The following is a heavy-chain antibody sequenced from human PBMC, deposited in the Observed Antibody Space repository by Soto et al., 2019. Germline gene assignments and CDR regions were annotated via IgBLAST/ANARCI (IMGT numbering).Heavy chain of an antibody. D-gene: IGHD3-10*01. Sequence: HPGGSLRLSCTVSGFIFSSYEMNWVRQAPGKGLEWISFISGHSNSIYYADSVRGRFTISRDNAKNSLYLQMNSLRAEDTAVYYCARLLLWPPHYWGQGTLVTVSS. J-gene: IGHJ4*02. V-gene: IGHV3-48*03. CDR1: GFIFSSYE. CDR3: ARLLLWPPHY. CDR2: ISGHSNSI.